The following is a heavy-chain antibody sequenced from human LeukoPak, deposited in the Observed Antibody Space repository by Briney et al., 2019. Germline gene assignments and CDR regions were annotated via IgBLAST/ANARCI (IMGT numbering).Heavy chain of an antibody. CDR3: AKGGGSPLDY. CDR2: INSDGSST. J-gene: IGHJ4*02. CDR1: GFTLSSYW. V-gene: IGHV3-74*01. Sequence: GGSLRLSCAASGFTLSSYWMHWVRQAPWKGLVWVSRINSDGSSTSYADSVKGRFTISRDNAKNTLYLQMNSLRDEDTAVYYCAKGGGSPLDYWGQGTLVTVSS. D-gene: IGHD1-26*01.